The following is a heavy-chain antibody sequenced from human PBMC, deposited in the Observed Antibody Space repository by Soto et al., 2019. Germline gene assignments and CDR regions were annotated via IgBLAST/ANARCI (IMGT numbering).Heavy chain of an antibody. CDR1: GYTLTGLS. Sequence: ASVKVSCKVSGYTLTGLSMHWVRQAPGKGLEWKGGFDPEDGETIYAQKFQGRVTMTEDTSTDTAYMELSSLRSEDTAVYYCATDGPFDILTGYYRPHYAFDIWGQGTMVTVS. J-gene: IGHJ3*02. D-gene: IGHD3-9*01. V-gene: IGHV1-24*01. CDR3: ATDGPFDILTGYYRPHYAFDI. CDR2: FDPEDGET.